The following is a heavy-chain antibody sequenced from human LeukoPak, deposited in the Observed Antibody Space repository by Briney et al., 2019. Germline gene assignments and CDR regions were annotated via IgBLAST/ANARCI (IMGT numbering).Heavy chain of an antibody. CDR2: IIPIFGTA. Sequence: SVKVSCKASGGTFSSYAISWVRQAPGQGLEWMEGIIPIFGTANYAQKFQGRVTITADESTSTAYMELSSLRSEDTAVYYCARGYQPLLYGLVDYWGQGTLVTVSS. CDR1: GGTFSSYA. CDR3: ARGYQPLLYGLVDY. J-gene: IGHJ4*02. V-gene: IGHV1-69*13. D-gene: IGHD2-2*02.